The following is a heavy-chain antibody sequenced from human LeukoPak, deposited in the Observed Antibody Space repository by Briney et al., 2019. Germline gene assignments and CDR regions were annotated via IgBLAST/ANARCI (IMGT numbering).Heavy chain of an antibody. V-gene: IGHV1-18*04. CDR3: ARESGHCSGDNCFYFFDL. Sequence: ASVKVSRKASGYTLTYNNISWVRQAPGQGLEWMGWINTKSGDTNYARTLQGRVTMTTDTSGNTAYMELRSLRSDDTAVYYCARESGHCSGDNCFYFFDLWGQGFLVSVSS. J-gene: IGHJ4*02. CDR2: INTKSGDT. D-gene: IGHD2-8*02. CDR1: GYTLTYNN.